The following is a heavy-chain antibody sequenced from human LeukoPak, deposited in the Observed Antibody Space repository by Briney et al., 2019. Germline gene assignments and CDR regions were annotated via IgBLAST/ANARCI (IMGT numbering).Heavy chain of an antibody. V-gene: IGHV4-39*02. CDR1: GGSISSSSYY. D-gene: IGHD3-10*01. CDR2: IYYSGST. J-gene: IGHJ4*02. Sequence: SETLPLTCTVSGGSISSSSYYWGWIRQPPGKGLEWIGSIYYSGSTYYNPSLQSRVTISVDTSKNQFSLNLSSVTAADTAVYYCAREGVTMVRRHFDYWGQGTLVTVSS. CDR3: AREGVTMVRRHFDY.